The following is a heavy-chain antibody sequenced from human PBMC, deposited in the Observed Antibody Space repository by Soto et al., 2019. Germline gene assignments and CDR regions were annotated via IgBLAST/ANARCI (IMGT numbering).Heavy chain of an antibody. V-gene: IGHV4-39*01. J-gene: IGHJ2*01. CDR2: INYRGST. CDR3: VRPSPSHSSGLPGDWYFDL. Sequence: QLQLQESGPGLVKPSETLSLTCTVSGGSISSTSYYWGWIRQPPGKGLEWIGSINYRGSTYYKPSLKSRLIISVDTSKNQFSLNLSSVTAADTAVYYCVRPSPSHSSGLPGDWYFDLWGRGTLVTVSS. D-gene: IGHD6-19*01. CDR1: GGSISSTSYY.